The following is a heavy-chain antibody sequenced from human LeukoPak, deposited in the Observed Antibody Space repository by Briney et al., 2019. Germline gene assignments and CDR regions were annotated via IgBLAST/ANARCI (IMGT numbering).Heavy chain of an antibody. CDR1: GGSISNYY. V-gene: IGHV4-59*12. CDR3: ARGSYDSSGYYIKPFDY. D-gene: IGHD3-22*01. CDR2: VFYSGST. J-gene: IGHJ4*02. Sequence: PSETLSLTCTVSGGSISNYYWSWIRQPPGKGLEWIGYVFYSGSTNYNPSLRSRVTISVDTSKNQFSLKLSSVTAADTAVYYCARGSYDSSGYYIKPFDYWGQGTLVTVSS.